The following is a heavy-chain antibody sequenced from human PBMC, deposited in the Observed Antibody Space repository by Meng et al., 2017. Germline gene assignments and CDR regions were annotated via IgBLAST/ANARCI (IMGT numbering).Heavy chain of an antibody. CDR3: ARDGGNYDFDY. CDR2: IIPSSGDA. CDR1: GYTFIDAY. J-gene: IGHJ4*02. D-gene: IGHD1-7*01. Sequence: QVQLVQSGAEVKKPGASVKLSCRASGYTFIDAYVHWVRQAPGQGLEWIGRIIPSSGDANSAQKFLGRVTLTWDTSISTAYMELSSLRSDDTAIYYCARDGGNYDFDYWGQGTLVTVSS. V-gene: IGHV1-2*06.